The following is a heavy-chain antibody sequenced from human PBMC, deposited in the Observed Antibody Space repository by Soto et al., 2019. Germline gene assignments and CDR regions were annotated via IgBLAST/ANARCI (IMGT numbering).Heavy chain of an antibody. CDR1: GGSFSGYY. CDR2: INHSGST. CDR3: ARGGPDIVVVPAAIRTTSYSYYGMDV. D-gene: IGHD2-2*02. J-gene: IGHJ6*02. V-gene: IGHV4-34*01. Sequence: SETLSLTCAVYGGSFSGYYWSWIRQPPGKGLEWIGEINHSGSTNYNPSLKSRVTISVDTSKNQFSLKLSSVTAADTAVYYCARGGPDIVVVPAAIRTTSYSYYGMDVWGQGTSVTLSS.